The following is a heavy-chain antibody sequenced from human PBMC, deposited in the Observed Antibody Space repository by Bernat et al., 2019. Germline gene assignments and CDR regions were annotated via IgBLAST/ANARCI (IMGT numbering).Heavy chain of an antibody. CDR3: ARHDYYGSGSVDY. CDR2: ISSSSSYT. V-gene: IGHV3-11*06. CDR1: GFTFSDYY. J-gene: IGHJ4*02. D-gene: IGHD3-10*01. Sequence: QVQLVESGGGLVKPGGSLRLSCAASGFTFSDYYMSWIRQAPGKGLEWVSYISSSSSYTNYADSVKGRFTISRDNAKNSLYLQMNSLRAEDTAVYYCARHDYYGSGSVDYWGQGTLVTVSS.